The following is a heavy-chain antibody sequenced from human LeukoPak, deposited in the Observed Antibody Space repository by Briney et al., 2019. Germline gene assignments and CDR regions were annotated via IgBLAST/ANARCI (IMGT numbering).Heavy chain of an antibody. V-gene: IGHV4-34*01. CDR1: GGPISGYY. Sequence: KPSETLSLTCVVQGGPISGYYWSWIRQPPGKGLEWVGEINHSGTINYSSSLKRRVSISEDTSKNQFSLKLNSVTAADTAVYYCARGPITIFGIYMDVRGEGTTVTVSS. CDR3: ARGPITIFGIYMDV. D-gene: IGHD3-3*01. CDR2: INHSGTI. J-gene: IGHJ6*03.